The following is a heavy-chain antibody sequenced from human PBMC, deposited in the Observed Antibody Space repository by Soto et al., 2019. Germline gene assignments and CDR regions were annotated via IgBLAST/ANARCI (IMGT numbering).Heavy chain of an antibody. CDR2: ITAYGDTT. CDR3: AKDPLLYDSDWSPPPGFDP. Sequence: EVQLLESGGGFVQPGGSLRLSCAASGFTFSNYAMSWVRQAPGKGLEWVSAITAYGDTTHYADSVKGRVTISRYSPKKALYLQMNSLRAEDTAVYYCAKDPLLYDSDWSPPPGFDPGGQGTLVTVSS. D-gene: IGHD6-19*01. V-gene: IGHV3-23*01. CDR1: GFTFSNYA. J-gene: IGHJ5*02.